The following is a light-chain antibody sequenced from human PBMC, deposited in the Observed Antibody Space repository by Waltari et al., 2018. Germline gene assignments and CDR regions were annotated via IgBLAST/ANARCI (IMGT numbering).Light chain of an antibody. CDR1: QRVSNTY. CDR3: QQYSSSPG. J-gene: IGKJ1*01. Sequence: DIVLTQSPGTLSLSAGDRATLSCRANQRVSNTYLAWYQQKPGQAPRLLLYDADTRATGIRVRFSGRWSGTECTHTITRLEPEDVGVYYCQQYSSSPGFGQGTKVEIK. CDR2: DAD. V-gene: IGKV3-20*01.